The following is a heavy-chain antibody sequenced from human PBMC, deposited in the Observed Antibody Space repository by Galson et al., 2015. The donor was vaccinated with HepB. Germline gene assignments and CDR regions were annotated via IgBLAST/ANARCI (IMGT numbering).Heavy chain of an antibody. V-gene: IGHV4-30-2*01. J-gene: IGHJ6*03. D-gene: IGHD5-24*01. CDR2: IHQSGSI. CDR1: GGSISSSSYS. CDR3: ARDSRQSMDV. Sequence: TLSLTCAVSGGSISSSSYSWSWIRQPPGRGLEWIGYIHQSGSIFYNPSLKSRVTISVDRSKNQFSLRLTSVTAADTAVYYCARDSRQSMDVWGKGTTVTVSS.